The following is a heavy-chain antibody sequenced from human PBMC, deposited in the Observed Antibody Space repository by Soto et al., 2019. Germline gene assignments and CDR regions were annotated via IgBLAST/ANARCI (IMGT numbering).Heavy chain of an antibody. J-gene: IGHJ4*02. CDR2: IYYSGST. CDR3: ARVGVRGVTPRGPLYYFDY. D-gene: IGHD3-10*01. CDR1: GGCISSGDYY. Sequence: PSETLSLTCTVYGGCISSGDYYWSWIRQPPGKGLEWIGYIYYSGSTYYNPSLKSRVTISVDTSKNQFSLKLSSVTAADTAVYYCARVGVRGVTPRGPLYYFDYWGQGTLVTVSS. V-gene: IGHV4-30-4*01.